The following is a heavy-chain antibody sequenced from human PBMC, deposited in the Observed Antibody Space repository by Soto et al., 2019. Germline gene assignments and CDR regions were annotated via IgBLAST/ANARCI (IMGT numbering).Heavy chain of an antibody. V-gene: IGHV1-18*01. CDR2: ISAYNGNR. CDR3: ARADMSLVWFDP. D-gene: IGHD2-15*01. J-gene: IGHJ5*02. CDR1: GYTFTSYG. Sequence: QVQLVQSGAEVKKPGASVKVSCKASGYTFTSYGISWVRQAPGQGLEWLGWISAYNGNRNYAQKLQGRVTMTTDTSTSTAYIELRSLRSDDTAVYYCARADMSLVWFDPWGQGTLVTVSS.